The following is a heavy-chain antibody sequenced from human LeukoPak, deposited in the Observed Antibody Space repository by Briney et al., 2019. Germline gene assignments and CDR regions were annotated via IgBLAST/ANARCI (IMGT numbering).Heavy chain of an antibody. J-gene: IGHJ6*03. V-gene: IGHV4-59*08. D-gene: IGHD1-26*01. CDR1: GGSISSYY. Sequence: SETLSLTCTVSGGSISSYYWSWIRQPPGKGLEWIGYIYYSGSTYYNPSLKSRVTISVDTSKNQFSLKLSSVTAADTAVYYCARVGGSYYYYMDVWGKGTTVTVSS. CDR3: ARVGGSYYYYMDV. CDR2: IYYSGST.